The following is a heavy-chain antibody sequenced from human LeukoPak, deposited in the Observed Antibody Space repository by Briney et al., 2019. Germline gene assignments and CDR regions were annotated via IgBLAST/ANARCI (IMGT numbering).Heavy chain of an antibody. CDR1: GYTFTSYG. J-gene: IGHJ6*03. D-gene: IGHD3-10*01. CDR3: ARSQWFEESYYYYYYMDV. CDR2: ISAYNGNT. V-gene: IGHV1-18*01. Sequence: GASVKVSCKASGYTFTSYGISWVRQAPGQGLEWMGWISAYNGNTNYAQKLQGRVTMTTDTSTSTAYMELRSLRSDDTAVYYCARSQWFEESYYYYYYMDVWGKGTTVTISS.